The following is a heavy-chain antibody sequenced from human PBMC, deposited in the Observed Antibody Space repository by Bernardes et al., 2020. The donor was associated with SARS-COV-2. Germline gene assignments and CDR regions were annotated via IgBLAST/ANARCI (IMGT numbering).Heavy chain of an antibody. CDR1: GFNFSSHE. CDR2: ISVSGGTI. D-gene: IGHD2-2*01. V-gene: IGHV3-48*03. CDR3: ARDYGGISRGFYGMDV. Sequence: GGSLRLSCVVSGFNFSSHEMNWVRQAPGKGLEWLSYISVSGGTIKYADSVKGRFTISRDNAEQSLYLQMNGLRAEDTAVYYCARDYGGISRGFYGMDVWGQGTRVIVSS. J-gene: IGHJ6*02.